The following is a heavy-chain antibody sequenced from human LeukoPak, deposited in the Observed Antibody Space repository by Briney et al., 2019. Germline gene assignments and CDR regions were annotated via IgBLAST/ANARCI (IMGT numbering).Heavy chain of an antibody. D-gene: IGHD3-10*01. CDR3: AREGTPYCFDH. CDR2: ISSSSSYI. J-gene: IGHJ5*02. V-gene: IGHV3-21*01. Sequence: GRCLRLSCAAAGFTFSSYSMNWVRHAPGKGLEWVSSISSSSSYIYYADSVKGRFTISRDNAKNSLYLQMNSLRAEDTAVYYCAREGTPYCFDHWGQGTLVTVSS. CDR1: GFTFSSYS.